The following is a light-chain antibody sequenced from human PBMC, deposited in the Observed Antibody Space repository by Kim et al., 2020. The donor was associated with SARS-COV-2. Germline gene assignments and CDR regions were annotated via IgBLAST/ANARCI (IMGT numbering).Light chain of an antibody. J-gene: IGKJ2*01. CDR2: GTS. CDR3: QHYGTSPPMYT. Sequence: PGERATLSCRTGQSVSSTYLAWYQHKPGQAPRLVISGTSTRATGIPDRFSGSGSGTDFTLTISRLEPEDFAVYYCQHYGTSPPMYTFGQGTKLE. V-gene: IGKV3-20*01. CDR1: QSVSSTY.